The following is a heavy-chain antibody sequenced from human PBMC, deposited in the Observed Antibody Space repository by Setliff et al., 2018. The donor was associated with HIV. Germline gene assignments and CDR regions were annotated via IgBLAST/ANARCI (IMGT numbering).Heavy chain of an antibody. J-gene: IGHJ4*02. D-gene: IGHD3-10*01. CDR1: GFTFRSYG. CDR2: IWSDGSSK. CDR3: ARSWFGEFYIDC. V-gene: IGHV3-33*01. Sequence: GGSLRLSCAASGFTFRSYGMHWVRQAPGKGLEWVAVIWSDGSSKYYGDSVKGRFTISRDNSKNTLYLQMNSLRPEDMAVYYCARSWFGEFYIDCWGQGTLVTVSS.